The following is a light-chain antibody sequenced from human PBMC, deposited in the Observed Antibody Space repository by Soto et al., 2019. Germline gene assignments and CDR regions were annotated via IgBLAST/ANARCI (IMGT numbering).Light chain of an antibody. CDR2: DVA. J-gene: IGLJ1*01. CDR3: TSYTTSSTYD. CDR1: SSDVGGYNY. V-gene: IGLV2-14*01. Sequence: LTQPASVSGSPGQSIAVSCTGTSSDVGGYNYVSWYQQHPGKAPKLMLYDVAIRPSGVSDRFSGSKSGNTASLTISGLQAEDEADYYCTSYTTSSTYDFGTGTKVTV.